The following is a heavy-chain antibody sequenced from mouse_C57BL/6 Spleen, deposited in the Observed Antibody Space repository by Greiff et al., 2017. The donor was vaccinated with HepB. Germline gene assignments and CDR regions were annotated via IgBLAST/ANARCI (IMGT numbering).Heavy chain of an antibody. Sequence: QVQLQQPGAELVKPGASVKMPCKASGYTFTSYWITWVKQRPGQGLEWVGDIYPGSGSTNYNEKFKSKATLTVDTSSSTAYMQLSSLTSEDSAVYYCARDDITTVLDYWGQGTTLTVSS. D-gene: IGHD1-1*01. J-gene: IGHJ2*01. CDR1: GYTFTSYW. CDR2: IYPGSGST. CDR3: ARDDITTVLDY. V-gene: IGHV1-55*01.